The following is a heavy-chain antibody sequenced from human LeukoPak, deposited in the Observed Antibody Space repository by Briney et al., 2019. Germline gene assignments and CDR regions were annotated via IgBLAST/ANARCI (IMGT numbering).Heavy chain of an antibody. CDR3: AKAGRWWLSMDV. V-gene: IGHV3-9*01. J-gene: IGHJ6*02. Sequence: GGSLRLSCAASGFTLDDYAMHWVRQAPGKGLEWVSGISWNSDSIGYVDSVKGRFAISRDNAKNSLYLQMNSPRAEDTALYYCAKAGRWWLSMDVWGQGTTVTVSS. CDR2: ISWNSDSI. D-gene: IGHD2-15*01. CDR1: GFTLDDYA.